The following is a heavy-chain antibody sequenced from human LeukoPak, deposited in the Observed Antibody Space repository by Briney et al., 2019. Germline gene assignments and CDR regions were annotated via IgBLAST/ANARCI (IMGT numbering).Heavy chain of an antibody. CDR2: IIPILGIA. J-gene: IGHJ4*02. CDR3: ARRESLRAGANCSGGSCRERTADY. CDR1: GGTFSSYA. D-gene: IGHD2-15*01. V-gene: IGHV1-69*04. Sequence: ASVKVSCKASGGTFSSYAISWVRQAPGQGLEWMGRIIPILGIANYAQKFQGRVTITADKSTSTAYMELSSLRSEDTAVYYCARRESLRAGANCSGGSCRERTADYWGQGTLVTVSS.